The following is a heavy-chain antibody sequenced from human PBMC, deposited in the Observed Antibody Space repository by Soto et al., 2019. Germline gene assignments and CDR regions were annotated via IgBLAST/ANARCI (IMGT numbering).Heavy chain of an antibody. CDR2: VWYDGSNK. CDR3: ARQSLGDSDFWSGRMGGAFDI. J-gene: IGHJ3*02. V-gene: IGHV3-33*01. Sequence: PGGSLRLSCAASAFTFRSYAMHWVRQAPGKGLEWVAVVWYDGSNKNYADSLKGRFAISRDNSKNTLYLQMNSLRAEDTAVYYCARQSLGDSDFWSGRMGGAFDIWGQGTMVTVSS. CDR1: AFTFRSYA. D-gene: IGHD3-3*01.